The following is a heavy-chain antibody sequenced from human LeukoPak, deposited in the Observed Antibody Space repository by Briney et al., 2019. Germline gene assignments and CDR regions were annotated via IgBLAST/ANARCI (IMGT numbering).Heavy chain of an antibody. J-gene: IGHJ4*02. D-gene: IGHD1-26*01. V-gene: IGHV4-39*07. CDR1: GGSISSSSYY. CDR3: ARTTSSTFDY. CDR2: IYYSGGT. Sequence: SETLSLTCTVSGGSISSSSYYWGWIRQPPGKGLEWIGSIYYSGGTYYNPSLKSRVTISVDTSKNQFSLKLSSVTAADTAVYYCARTTSSTFDYWGQGTLVTVSS.